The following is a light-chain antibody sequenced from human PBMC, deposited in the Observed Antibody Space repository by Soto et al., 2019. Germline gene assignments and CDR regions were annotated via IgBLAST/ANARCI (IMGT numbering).Light chain of an antibody. Sequence: EIVLTDAPGTLSLSPGERATLSCRASQSVSSSYLAWYQQKPGQAPRLLIYGASSRATGIPDRFSGSGSGTDFTLTISRLEPEDFAVYYCQQYGSSPRTFGQGTKVDVK. CDR2: GAS. J-gene: IGKJ1*01. CDR1: QSVSSSY. V-gene: IGKV3-20*01. CDR3: QQYGSSPRT.